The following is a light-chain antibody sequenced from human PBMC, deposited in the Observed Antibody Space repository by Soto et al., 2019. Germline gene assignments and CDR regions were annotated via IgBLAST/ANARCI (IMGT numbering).Light chain of an antibody. J-gene: IGKJ4*01. CDR2: DAS. CDR3: QQYDDYPLT. CDR1: QSVRSW. Sequence: DIQMTQSPSTLSASVEDTVTITCRASQSVRSWLAWYQQKPGKAPKFLIYDASTLESGVPSRFSGSGSGTEFTLTISSLQPDDFATYYCQQYDDYPLTFGGGTKVEI. V-gene: IGKV1-5*01.